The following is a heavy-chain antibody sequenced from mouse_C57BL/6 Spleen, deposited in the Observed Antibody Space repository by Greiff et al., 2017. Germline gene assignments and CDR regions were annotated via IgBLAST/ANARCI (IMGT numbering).Heavy chain of an antibody. CDR1: GYTFTDYY. J-gene: IGHJ2*01. V-gene: IGHV1-76*01. Sequence: VQLQQSGAELVRPGASVKLSCKASGYTFTDYYINWVKQRPGQGLEWIARIYPGSGNTYYNEKFKGKATLTAEKSSSTAYMQLSSLTSEDSAVYFCARSDYGQDYWGQGTTLTVSS. CDR3: ARSDYGQDY. CDR2: IYPGSGNT. D-gene: IGHD2-4*01.